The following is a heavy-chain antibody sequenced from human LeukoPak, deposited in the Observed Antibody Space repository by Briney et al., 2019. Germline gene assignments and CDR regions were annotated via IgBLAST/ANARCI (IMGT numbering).Heavy chain of an antibody. CDR3: ARGSSGWYGYYFDY. J-gene: IGHJ4*02. CDR1: GFTFSSYG. V-gene: IGHV3-33*01. D-gene: IGHD6-19*01. CDR2: IWYDGSNK. Sequence: GGSLRLSCAASGFTFSSYGMHWVRQAPGKGLEWVAVIWYDGSNKYYADSVKGRFTISRDNSKNTLYLQMNSLRAEDTAVCYCARGSSGWYGYYFDYWGQGTLVTVSS.